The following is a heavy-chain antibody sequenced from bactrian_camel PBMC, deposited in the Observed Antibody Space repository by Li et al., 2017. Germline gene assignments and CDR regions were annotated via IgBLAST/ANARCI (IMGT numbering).Heavy chain of an antibody. Sequence: HVQLVESGGESVQVGGSLRLSCARSKYPTSTNSMAWFRHPPGKPGLEREGEGLAAIDSVGRVRYRESVKGRFTISQDDTKNTLYLQMNSLKSEDTALYYCRRYGSSTKYWGQGTQVTVS. D-gene: IGHD2*01. CDR3: RRYGSSTKY. CDR1: KYPTSTNS. CDR2: IDSVGRV. V-gene: IGHV3S53*01. J-gene: IGHJ4*01.